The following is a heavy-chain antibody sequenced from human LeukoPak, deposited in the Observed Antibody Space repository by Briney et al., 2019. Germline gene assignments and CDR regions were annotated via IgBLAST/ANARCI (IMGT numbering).Heavy chain of an antibody. J-gene: IGHJ4*02. Sequence: GGSLRLSCAASGFTYSRYWMHWVRQVPGKGLVWVARIKGDESYTFYADSVKGRFTISRDNAKNTLYLQMNSLRADDTAVYYCASSSGSYNYWGQGTLVTVSS. CDR2: IKGDESYT. V-gene: IGHV3-74*01. CDR3: ASSSGSYNY. CDR1: GFTYSRYW. D-gene: IGHD1-26*01.